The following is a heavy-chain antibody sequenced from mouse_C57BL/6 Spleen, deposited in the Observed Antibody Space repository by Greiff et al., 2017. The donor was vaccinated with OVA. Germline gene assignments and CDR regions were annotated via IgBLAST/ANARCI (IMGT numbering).Heavy chain of an antibody. J-gene: IGHJ3*01. CDR1: GYTFTSYG. Sequence: LVESGAELARPGASVKLSCKASGYTFTSYGISWVKQRTGQGLEWIGEIYPRSGNTYYNEKFKGKATLTADKSSSTAYMELRSLTSEDSAVYFCARWDWDGEAWFAYWGQGTLVTVSA. V-gene: IGHV1-81*01. D-gene: IGHD4-1*01. CDR3: ARWDWDGEAWFAY. CDR2: IYPRSGNT.